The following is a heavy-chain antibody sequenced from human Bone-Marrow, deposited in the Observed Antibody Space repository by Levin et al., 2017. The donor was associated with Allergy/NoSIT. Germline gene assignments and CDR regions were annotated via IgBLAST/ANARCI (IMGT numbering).Heavy chain of an antibody. V-gene: IGHV1-18*01. J-gene: IGHJ3*02. D-gene: IGHD5-18*01. Sequence: ASVKVSCKASGYSFTFFGISWVRQAPGQGLEWMGWISPYNGDTNYAQKFQGRVTMTTDTSTSTAYMELRGLRSDDTAVYYCAREMADTAADTFDIWGQGTMVTVFS. CDR2: ISPYNGDT. CDR3: AREMADTAADTFDI. CDR1: GYSFTFFG.